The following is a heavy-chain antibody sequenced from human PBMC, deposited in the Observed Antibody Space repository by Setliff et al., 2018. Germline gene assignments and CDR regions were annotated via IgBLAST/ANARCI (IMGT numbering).Heavy chain of an antibody. CDR3: LLPCTSGWHNWADP. Sequence: LRLSCVVSGFSFSNYGMTWVRQAPGKGLEWISYISTSSGTRYYADSVKGRFIISRDDSKKTAYLQMSSLRAEDTAMYYCLLPCTSGWHNWADPWGQGTLVTVSS. V-gene: IGHV3-48*01. D-gene: IGHD6-19*01. J-gene: IGHJ5*02. CDR1: GFSFSNYG. CDR2: ISTSSGTR.